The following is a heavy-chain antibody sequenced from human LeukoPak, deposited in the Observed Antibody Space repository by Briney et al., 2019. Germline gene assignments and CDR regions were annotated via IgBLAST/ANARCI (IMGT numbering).Heavy chain of an antibody. CDR2: IYHSGST. CDR3: ARHPXXXXXGVVXXNWFDP. J-gene: IGHJ5*02. Sequence: SETLSLTCAVSGYSISSGYYWGWIRQPPGKGLEWIGSIYHSGSTYYNPSLKSRVTISVDTSKNQFSLKLSSVTAADTAVYYXARHPXXXXXGVVXXNWFDPWGQGTLVTVS. D-gene: IGHD3-3*01. V-gene: IGHV4-38-2*01. CDR1: GYSISSGYY.